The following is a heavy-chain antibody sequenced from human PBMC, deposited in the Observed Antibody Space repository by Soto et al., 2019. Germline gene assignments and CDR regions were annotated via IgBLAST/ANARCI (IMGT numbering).Heavy chain of an antibody. CDR2: IYSSGIT. J-gene: IGHJ4*02. D-gene: IGHD3-22*01. CDR1: GGSISSSSYY. Sequence: PSETLSLTCTVSGGSISSSSYYWGWIRQPPGKGLEWIGSIYSSGITYYNPSLNSRVTISVDTSKNQFSLKLSSVTAADTAVYYCARHKGEYYDGSPYGYWGQGILVTVSS. V-gene: IGHV4-39*01. CDR3: ARHKGEYYDGSPYGY.